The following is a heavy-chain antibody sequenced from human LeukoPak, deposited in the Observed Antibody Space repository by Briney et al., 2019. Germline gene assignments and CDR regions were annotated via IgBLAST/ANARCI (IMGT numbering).Heavy chain of an antibody. CDR1: GFTFSSYA. D-gene: IGHD1-26*01. Sequence: GGSLRLSCAASGFTFSSYAMSWVRQAPGKGLEWVSAISGSGGSTYYADSVKGRFTISRDNSKNTLYLQMNSLRAEDTAVYYCAKGALQGSYGLSLSGYWGQGTLVTVSS. V-gene: IGHV3-23*01. J-gene: IGHJ4*02. CDR3: AKGALQGSYGLSLSGY. CDR2: ISGSGGST.